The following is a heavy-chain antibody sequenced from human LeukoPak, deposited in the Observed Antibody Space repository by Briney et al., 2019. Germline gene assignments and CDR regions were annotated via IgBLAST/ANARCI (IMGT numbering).Heavy chain of an antibody. D-gene: IGHD5-12*01. CDR2: ISSSGSTI. Sequence: GSLRLSCAASGFTFTNYAMSWVRQAPGKGLEWVSYISSSGSTIYYADSVKGRFTISRDNAKNSLYLQMNSLRAEDTAVYYCARDGGYDYSLDYWGQETLVTVSS. J-gene: IGHJ4*02. CDR3: ARDGGYDYSLDY. CDR1: GFTFTNYA. V-gene: IGHV3-11*01.